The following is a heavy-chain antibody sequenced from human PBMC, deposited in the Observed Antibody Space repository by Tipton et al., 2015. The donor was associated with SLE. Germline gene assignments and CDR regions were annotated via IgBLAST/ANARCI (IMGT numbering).Heavy chain of an antibody. Sequence: TLSLTCTVSGGSISSYYWSWIRQPPGKGLEWIGYIYYSGSTYYNPSLKSRVTISVDTSKNQFSLKLSSVTAADTAVYYCARGRVAAVYYYYYYYMDVWGKGTTVTVSS. D-gene: IGHD6-13*01. CDR1: GGSISSYY. CDR3: ARGRVAAVYYYYYYYMDV. V-gene: IGHV4-59*12. CDR2: IYYSGST. J-gene: IGHJ6*03.